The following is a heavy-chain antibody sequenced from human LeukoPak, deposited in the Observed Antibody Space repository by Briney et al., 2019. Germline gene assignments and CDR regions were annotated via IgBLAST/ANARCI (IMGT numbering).Heavy chain of an antibody. J-gene: IGHJ4*02. V-gene: IGHV1-18*01. CDR1: GYTFTSYG. CDR3: ARIYCTNGVCRRLFDY. CDR2: ISAYNGNT. Sequence: GASVKVSCKASGYTFTSYGISWVRQAPGQGLEWVGWISAYNGNTNYAQKLQGRVTMTTDTSTSTAYMELRSLRSDDTAVYYCARIYCTNGVCRRLFDYWGQGTLVTVSS. D-gene: IGHD2-8*01.